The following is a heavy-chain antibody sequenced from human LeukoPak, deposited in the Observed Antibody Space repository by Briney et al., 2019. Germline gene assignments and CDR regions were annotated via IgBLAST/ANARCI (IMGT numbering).Heavy chain of an antibody. V-gene: IGHV3-30*04. J-gene: IGHJ4*02. CDR2: ISYDGSNK. CDR3: ARRGSGSYYYFDY. D-gene: IGHD1-26*01. CDR1: GFTFSSYA. Sequence: GVSLRLSCAASGFTFSSYAMHWVRQAPGKGVEWVAVISYDGSNKYYADSVKGRFTISRDNSENTLYLQMNSLRAEDTAVYYCARRGSGSYYYFDYWGQGTLVTVSS.